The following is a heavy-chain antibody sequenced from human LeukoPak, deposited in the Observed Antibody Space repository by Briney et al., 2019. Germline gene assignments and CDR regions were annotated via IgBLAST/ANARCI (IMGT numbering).Heavy chain of an antibody. J-gene: IGHJ4*02. CDR1: GFIFSSYS. Sequence: GGSLRLSCAASGFIFSSYSMNWVRQAPGKGLEWVSSISSSSSYIYYADSVKGRFTISRDNAKDSLYLQMNSLRAEDTAVYYCAREIAARPDYWGQGTLVTVSS. CDR3: AREIAARPDY. D-gene: IGHD6-6*01. V-gene: IGHV3-21*01. CDR2: ISSSSSYI.